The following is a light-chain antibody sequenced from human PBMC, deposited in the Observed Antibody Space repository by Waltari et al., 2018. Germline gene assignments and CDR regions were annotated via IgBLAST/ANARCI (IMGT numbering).Light chain of an antibody. V-gene: IGKV1-12*01. Sequence: DIQMTQSPSSLSASVGDRVTITCRARQGISSWLAWYQQKPGKAPKLLIYAASNLQSGVPSRFSGSGSGTDYILTIISLQPEDFATYYCQQGYNTPLTFGGGTKVEIK. CDR3: QQGYNTPLT. CDR2: AAS. CDR1: QGISSW. J-gene: IGKJ4*01.